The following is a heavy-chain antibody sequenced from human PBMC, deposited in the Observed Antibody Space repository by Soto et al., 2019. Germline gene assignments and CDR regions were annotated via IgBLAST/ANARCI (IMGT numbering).Heavy chain of an antibody. CDR3: ARVGMVRGVRLLYGMDV. CDR2: IYYSGST. Sequence: QVQLQESGPGLVKPSETLSLTCTVSGGSISSYYWSWIRQPPGKGLEWIGYIYYSGSTNYNPSLKSRVTITVDTSKNQFSLKLSSGTAADTAVYYCARVGMVRGVRLLYGMDVWGQGTTVTVSS. V-gene: IGHV4-59*01. D-gene: IGHD3-10*01. CDR1: GGSISSYY. J-gene: IGHJ6*02.